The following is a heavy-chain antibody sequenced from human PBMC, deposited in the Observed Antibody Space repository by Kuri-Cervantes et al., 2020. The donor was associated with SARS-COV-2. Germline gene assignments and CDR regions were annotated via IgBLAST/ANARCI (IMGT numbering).Heavy chain of an antibody. CDR3: AKDGLRGGGWFDP. CDR1: GFTFSSYD. Sequence: GESLKISCAASGFTFSSYDMHWVRQATGKGLEWVSAIGTAGDTYYPGSVKGRFTISRENAKNTLYLQMNSLRAEDTAVYYCAKDGLRGGGWFDPWGQGTLVTVSS. J-gene: IGHJ5*02. V-gene: IGHV3-13*01. CDR2: IGTAGDT. D-gene: IGHD3-10*01.